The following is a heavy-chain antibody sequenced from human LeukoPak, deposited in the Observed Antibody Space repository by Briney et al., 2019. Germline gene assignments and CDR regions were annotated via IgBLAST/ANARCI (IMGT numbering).Heavy chain of an antibody. J-gene: IGHJ4*02. CDR1: GGTFSSYA. V-gene: IGHV1-69*13. Sequence: SVKVSCKASGGTFSSYAISWVRQAPGQGLEWMGGIIPIFGTANYAQKFQGRATITADESTSTAYMELSSLRSEDTAVYYCAREEMATGGPFDYWGQGTLVTVSS. CDR3: AREEMATGGPFDY. CDR2: IIPIFGTA. D-gene: IGHD5-24*01.